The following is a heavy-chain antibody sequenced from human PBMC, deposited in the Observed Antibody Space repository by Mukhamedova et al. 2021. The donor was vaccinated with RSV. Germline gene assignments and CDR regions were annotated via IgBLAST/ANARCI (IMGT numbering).Heavy chain of an antibody. J-gene: IGHJ4*01. D-gene: IGHD2-21*01. Sequence: GLEWVSYISSSGSTIYYADSVKGRFTISRDNAKNSLYLQMNSLRAEDTAVYYCARMWTRVFGYWGHGTLVTVSS. CDR2: ISSSGSTI. V-gene: IGHV3-48*03. CDR3: ARMWTRVFGY.